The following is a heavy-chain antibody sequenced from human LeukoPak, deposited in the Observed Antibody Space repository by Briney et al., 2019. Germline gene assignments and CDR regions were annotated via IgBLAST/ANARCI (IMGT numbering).Heavy chain of an antibody. CDR1: GGSISSYY. V-gene: IGHV4-4*07. J-gene: IGHJ4*02. CDR2: IYTSGST. D-gene: IGHD6-19*01. CDR3: ARDWDSSGWYDY. Sequence: PSETPSLTCTVSGGSISSYYWSWIRQPARKGLEWIGRIYTSGSTNYNPSLKSRVTMSVDTSKNQFSLKLSSVTAADTAVYYCARDWDSSGWYDYWGQGTLVTVSS.